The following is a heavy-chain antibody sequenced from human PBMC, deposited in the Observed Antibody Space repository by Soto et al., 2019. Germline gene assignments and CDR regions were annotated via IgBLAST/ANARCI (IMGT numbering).Heavy chain of an antibody. CDR1: GASINAGDHY. J-gene: IGHJ4*02. CDR2: ISTSGKT. D-gene: IGHD3-16*01. V-gene: IGHV4-30-4*01. CDR3: ARTSFGTIDDTGNFDT. Sequence: SETLSLTCTVSGASINAGDHYWGWVRQAPGKGLEWVAYISTSGKTYYNPSLRSRLSISPDLPNNQFSLKVTSVSAADTAFYFCARTSFGTIDDTGNFDTWGQGMLVTVSS.